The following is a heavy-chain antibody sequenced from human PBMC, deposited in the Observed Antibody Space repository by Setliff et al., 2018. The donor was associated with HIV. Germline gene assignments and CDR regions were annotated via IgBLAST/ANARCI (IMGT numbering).Heavy chain of an antibody. CDR3: ARATPSIVAAGDYYHFYMDV. V-gene: IGHV1-8*02. J-gene: IGHJ6*03. Sequence: ASVKVSCKTSGYTFVSSHINWARQATGQGLEWMGWINPNSGDTGLAPKFQSRVTLTSNTSISTAYMQLSSLTSEDTAVYYCARATPSIVAAGDYYHFYMDVWGKGSTVTVSS. CDR1: GYTFVSSH. D-gene: IGHD6-13*01. CDR2: INPNSGDT.